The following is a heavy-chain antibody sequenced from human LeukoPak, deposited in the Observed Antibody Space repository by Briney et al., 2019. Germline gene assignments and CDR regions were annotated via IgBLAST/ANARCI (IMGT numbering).Heavy chain of an antibody. V-gene: IGHV3-15*01. CDR2: IKSRADGGTP. D-gene: IGHD3-22*01. Sequence: PGGSLRLSCAASGLSFSDAWMIWVRQAPGKGLEGVGRIKSRADGGTPDYAAPVTGRFTISRDDSNGTLFLQMNSLTTEDTAVYYCATQGLLDAFDIWGQGTMVIVSS. J-gene: IGHJ3*02. CDR3: ATQGLLDAFDI. CDR1: GLSFSDAW.